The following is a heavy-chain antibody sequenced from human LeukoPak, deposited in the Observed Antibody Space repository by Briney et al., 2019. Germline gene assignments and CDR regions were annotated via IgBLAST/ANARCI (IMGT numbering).Heavy chain of an antibody. J-gene: IGHJ4*02. V-gene: IGHV3-30-3*01. CDR3: ARHGPWGSGWYDY. Sequence: PGGSLRLSCAASGFTFSTYPMHWVRQAPGKGLEWVAVMSYDGNNQDYAESVKGRFTISRDNSKSTLYLQMNSLRTEDTAVYYCARHGPWGSGWYDYWGLGTLVTVSS. CDR1: GFTFSTYP. CDR2: MSYDGNNQ. D-gene: IGHD6-19*01.